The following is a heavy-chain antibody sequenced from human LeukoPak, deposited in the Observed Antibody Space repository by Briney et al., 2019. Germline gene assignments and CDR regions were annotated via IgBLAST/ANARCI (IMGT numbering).Heavy chain of an antibody. D-gene: IGHD6-13*01. Sequence: SETLSLTCAVSGGSISSSNWWSWVRQPPGKGPEWIGEIYHSGSTNYNPSLKSRVTISLDKSRNQFSLKLNSVTAADTAVYYCARLTGGLQIAAAGREAFDIWGQGTMVTVSS. V-gene: IGHV4-4*02. CDR3: ARLTGGLQIAAAGREAFDI. J-gene: IGHJ3*02. CDR2: IYHSGST. CDR1: GGSISSSNW.